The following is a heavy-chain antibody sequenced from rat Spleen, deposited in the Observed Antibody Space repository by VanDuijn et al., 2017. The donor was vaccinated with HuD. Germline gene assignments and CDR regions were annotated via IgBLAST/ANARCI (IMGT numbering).Heavy chain of an antibody. D-gene: IGHD1-12*03. CDR1: GFTFNNYW. CDR3: TRVGYYDGYYHHWYFDF. V-gene: IGHV5-31*01. Sequence: EVQLVESGGGLVQPGRSLKLSCVASGFTFNNYWMTWLRQAPGKGLEWVASINHTGGRTYYPDSVKGRFTISRDNAKSTLYMQMNRLGSEDTATYYCTRVGYYDGYYHHWYFDFWGPGTMVTVSS. J-gene: IGHJ1*01. CDR2: INHTGGRT.